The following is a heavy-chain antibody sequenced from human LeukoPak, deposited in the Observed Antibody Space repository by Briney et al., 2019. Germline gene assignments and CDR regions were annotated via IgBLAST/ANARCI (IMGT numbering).Heavy chain of an antibody. CDR2: INPNSGGT. J-gene: IGHJ4*02. Sequence: GASVKVSCKASGYTFTGYYIHWVRQPPGQGLEWMGWINPNSGGTNYAQKFQGRVTLTRDTSITTAYMELSRLRYDDTAVYYCAREGREFGPHKLAGFDYWGQGTLVTVSS. D-gene: IGHD3-16*01. V-gene: IGHV1-2*02. CDR1: GYTFTGYY. CDR3: AREGREFGPHKLAGFDY.